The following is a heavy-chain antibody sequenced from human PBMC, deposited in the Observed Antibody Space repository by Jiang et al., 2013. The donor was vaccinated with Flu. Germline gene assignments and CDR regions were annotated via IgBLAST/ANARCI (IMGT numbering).Heavy chain of an antibody. CDR2: INAGNGNT. J-gene: IGHJ3*02. V-gene: IGHV1-3*01. Sequence: GAEVKKPGASVKVSCKASGYTFTSYAMHWVRQAPGQRLEWMGWINAGNGNTKYSQKFQGRVTITRDTSASTAYMELSSLRSEDTAVYYCARDWGPYGDYPDAFDIWGQGTMVTVSS. CDR3: ARDWGPYGDYPDAFDI. CDR1: GYTFTSYA. D-gene: IGHD4-17*01.